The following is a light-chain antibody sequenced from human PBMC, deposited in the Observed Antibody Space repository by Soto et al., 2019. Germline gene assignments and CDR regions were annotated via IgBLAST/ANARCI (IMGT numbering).Light chain of an antibody. CDR3: QQYNNWPRT. J-gene: IGKJ1*01. Sequence: EIVMTQSPATLSLSPGERASLPCRASHTISTNLAWYQQKPGQAPRLLIYGAPTRATGIPARFSGSGSETEFTLTITSLQPEDFAVYYCQQYNNWPRTFGQGTKVEIK. CDR2: GAP. V-gene: IGKV3-15*01. CDR1: HTISTN.